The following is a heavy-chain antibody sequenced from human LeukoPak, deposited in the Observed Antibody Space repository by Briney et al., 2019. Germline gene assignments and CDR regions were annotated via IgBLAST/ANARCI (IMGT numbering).Heavy chain of an antibody. CDR2: IYYSGST. CDR3: ARYSGYDSSFDY. CDR1: GGSISSYY. D-gene: IGHD5-12*01. V-gene: IGHV4-59*01. Sequence: TTSETLSLTCTVSGGSISSYYWSWIRQPPGKGLEWIGYIYYSGSTNYNPSLKSRVTISVDTSKNQFSLKLSSVTAADTAVYYCARYSGYDSSFDYWSQGTLVTVSS. J-gene: IGHJ4*02.